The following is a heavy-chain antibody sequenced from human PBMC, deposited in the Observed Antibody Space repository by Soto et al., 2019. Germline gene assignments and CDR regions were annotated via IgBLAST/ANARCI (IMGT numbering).Heavy chain of an antibody. V-gene: IGHV4-30-4*01. CDR2: IYYSGGT. CDR1: GGSISSGDYY. Sequence: QVQLQESGPGLVKPSQTLSLPCSVSGGSISSGDYYWSWIRQPPGKGLEWIGYIYYSGGTYYNPSLKSRVTISVDTSKSQFSLKLSSVTAADTAVYYCARGGYNYGYNYWGQGTLVTVSS. CDR3: ARGGYNYGYNY. J-gene: IGHJ4*02. D-gene: IGHD5-18*01.